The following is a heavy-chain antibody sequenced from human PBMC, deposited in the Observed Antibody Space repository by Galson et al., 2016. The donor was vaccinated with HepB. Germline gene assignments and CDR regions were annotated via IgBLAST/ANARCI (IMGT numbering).Heavy chain of an antibody. CDR1: EFPFSAYG. CDR3: RIGTAGIDY. D-gene: IGHD6-13*01. CDR2: ISYDGSNK. V-gene: IGHV3-30*03. J-gene: IGHJ4*02. Sequence: SLRLSCAASEFPFSAYGMRWVRQAPGKGLEWVAVISYDGSNKYYADSVKGRFTISRDNAKNTLYLQMNSLGAEDTAVYYCRIGTAGIDYWGQGTLVTVSS.